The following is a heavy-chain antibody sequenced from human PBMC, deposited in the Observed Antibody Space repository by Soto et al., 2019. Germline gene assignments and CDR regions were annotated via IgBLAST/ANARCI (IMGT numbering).Heavy chain of an antibody. D-gene: IGHD3-10*02. CDR3: ARSTMIGPARRLDS. CDR2: VFRSGET. CDR1: GFSVSSNDW. Sequence: QVQLQESGPGLVKPSGTLSLICSVSGFSVSSNDWWCWVRQPPGKGLEWIGEVFRSGETNSNPSLKSRVTMSVHMSKKHFSLTLNSVTAADTGIYYCARSTMIGPARRLDSWGPGTLVTVSA. V-gene: IGHV4-4*02. J-gene: IGHJ5*01.